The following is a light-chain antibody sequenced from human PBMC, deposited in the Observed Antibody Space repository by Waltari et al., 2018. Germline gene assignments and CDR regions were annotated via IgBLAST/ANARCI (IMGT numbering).Light chain of an antibody. J-gene: IGLJ2*01. Sequence: SSVLTQPPSVSVAPGQTALISCGGNNIGFKSAHWHQQKPGQAPVLVMFDDTDRPSGIPERFSGSKSGNTATLSISRVEVDDEADFYCQVWDSGHFPRFGGGTKLTVL. CDR1: NIGFKS. CDR3: QVWDSGHFPR. V-gene: IGLV3-21*02. CDR2: DDT.